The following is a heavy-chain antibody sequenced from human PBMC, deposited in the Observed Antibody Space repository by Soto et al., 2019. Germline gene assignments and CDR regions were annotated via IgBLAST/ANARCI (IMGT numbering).Heavy chain of an antibody. Sequence: GGSLRLSCAASGFTFSSYWMSWVRQAPGKGLEWVANIKQDGSEKYYVDSVKGRFTISRDNAKNSLYLQMNSLRAEDTAVYYCARGKHYLGESHDYGDYYHSRYYYYYYMDVWGKGTTVTVSS. V-gene: IGHV3-7*01. CDR1: GFTFSSYW. J-gene: IGHJ6*03. D-gene: IGHD4-17*01. CDR2: IKQDGSEK. CDR3: ARGKHYLGESHDYGDYYHSRYYYYYYMDV.